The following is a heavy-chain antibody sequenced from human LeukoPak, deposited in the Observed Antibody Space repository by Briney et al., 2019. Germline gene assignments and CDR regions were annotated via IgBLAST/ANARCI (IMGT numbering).Heavy chain of an antibody. V-gene: IGHV1-69*04. CDR1: GYTFTGYY. CDR3: ARGGYCSSTSCADAFDI. CDR2: IIPILGIA. D-gene: IGHD2-2*01. J-gene: IGHJ3*02. Sequence: SVKVSCKASGYTFTGYYMHWVRQAPGQGLEWMGRIIPILGIANYAQKFQGRVTITADKSTSTAYMELSSLRSEDTAVYYCARGGYCSSTSCADAFDIWGQGTMVTVSS.